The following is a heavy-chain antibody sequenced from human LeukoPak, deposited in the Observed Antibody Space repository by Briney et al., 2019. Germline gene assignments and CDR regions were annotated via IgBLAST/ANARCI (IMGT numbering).Heavy chain of an antibody. V-gene: IGHV3-30*18. J-gene: IGHJ4*02. CDR3: AKDQLWGDYYDTSGYPSFDY. D-gene: IGHD3-22*01. CDR2: ISYDGSNK. Sequence: PGGSLRLSCAASGFTFSSYGMHWVRQAPGKGLEWVAVISYDGSNKYYVDSVKGRFTISRDNSKNTLYLQMSSLRAEDTAVYYCAKDQLWGDYYDTSGYPSFDYWGQGTLITVS. CDR1: GFTFSSYG.